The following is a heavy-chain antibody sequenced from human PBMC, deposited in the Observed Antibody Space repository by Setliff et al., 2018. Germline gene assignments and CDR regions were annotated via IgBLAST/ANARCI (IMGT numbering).Heavy chain of an antibody. CDR3: ARQPSSGAYYNPRPYYFDS. Sequence: PSETLSLTCTVSGGSISSYYWSWIRQPPGKGLEWIGYIYYSGRTNYNPSLKSRVTMSADTSNNQFSLNLRSVTAADTAVYFCARQPSSGAYYNPRPYYFDSWGQGTLVTVSS. J-gene: IGHJ4*02. CDR1: GGSISSYY. V-gene: IGHV4-59*01. CDR2: IYYSGRT. D-gene: IGHD3-10*01.